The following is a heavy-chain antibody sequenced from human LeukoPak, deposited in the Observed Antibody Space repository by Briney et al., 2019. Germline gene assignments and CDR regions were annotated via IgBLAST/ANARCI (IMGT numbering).Heavy chain of an antibody. J-gene: IGHJ4*02. CDR2: IKSKIEGGTI. CDR1: GFTFSSAW. V-gene: IGHV3-15*01. Sequence: GGSLRLSCAVSGFTFSSAWMNWVRQAPGKGLEWVGRIKSKIEGGTIDYAAPVKGRFTISRDNSKNTLYLQMNSLRAEDTAVYYCAKDHHWNFPYYFDYWGQGTLVTVSS. CDR3: AKDHHWNFPYYFDY. D-gene: IGHD1-7*01.